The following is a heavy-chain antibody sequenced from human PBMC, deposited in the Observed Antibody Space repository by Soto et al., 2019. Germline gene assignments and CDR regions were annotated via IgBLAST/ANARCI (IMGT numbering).Heavy chain of an antibody. CDR3: ARVGNYDYTPWAFDI. Sequence: ASVKVSCKASGYTFTSYGISWVRQAPGQGLEWMGWISAYNGNTNYAQKLQGRVTMTTDTSTSTAYMELRSLRSDDTAVYYCARVGNYDYTPWAFDIRGQRTMVTVSS. CDR2: ISAYNGNT. V-gene: IGHV1-18*01. D-gene: IGHD3-16*01. CDR1: GYTFTSYG. J-gene: IGHJ3*02.